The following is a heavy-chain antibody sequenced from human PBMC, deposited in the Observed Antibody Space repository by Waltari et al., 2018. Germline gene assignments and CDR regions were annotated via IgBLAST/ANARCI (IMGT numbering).Heavy chain of an antibody. D-gene: IGHD3-10*01. V-gene: IGHV1-2*02. Sequence: QVQLVQSGAEVKKPGASVRVSCKASGYTFTDYYMHWVRQAPGQGLEWMGWINPKSGGTKYEQKFQGRVTMTRDTSISTAYMELTRLRPDDTAMYYCARDLNNYGSGRGWFDPWGQGTLVTVSS. J-gene: IGHJ5*02. CDR2: INPKSGGT. CDR1: GYTFTDYY. CDR3: ARDLNNYGSGRGWFDP.